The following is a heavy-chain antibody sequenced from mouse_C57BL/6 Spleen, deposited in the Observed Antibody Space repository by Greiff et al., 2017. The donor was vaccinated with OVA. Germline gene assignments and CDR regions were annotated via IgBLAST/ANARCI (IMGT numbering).Heavy chain of an antibody. CDR1: GYTFTDYE. Sequence: QVQLQQSGAELVRPGASVTLSCKASGYTFTDYEMHWVKQTPVHGLEWIGAIDPETGGTAYNQKFKGKAILTADKSSSAAYMELRSLTSEDSAVYYGTRGGDYDDYAMDYWGQGTSVTVSS. CDR3: TRGGDYDDYAMDY. V-gene: IGHV1-15*01. J-gene: IGHJ4*01. D-gene: IGHD2-4*01. CDR2: IDPETGGT.